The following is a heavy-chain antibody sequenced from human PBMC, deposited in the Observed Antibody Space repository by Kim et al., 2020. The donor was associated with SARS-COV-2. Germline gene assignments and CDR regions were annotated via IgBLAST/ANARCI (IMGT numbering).Heavy chain of an antibody. J-gene: IGHJ5*02. Sequence: SETLSLTCAVYGGSFSGYYWSWIRQPPGKGLEWIGEINHSGSTNYNPSLKSRVTISVDTSKNQFSLKLSSVTAADTAVYYCARGLYSSSWYRVYWFDPWGQGTLVTVSS. CDR3: ARGLYSSSWYRVYWFDP. V-gene: IGHV4-34*01. CDR2: INHSGST. CDR1: GGSFSGYY. D-gene: IGHD6-13*01.